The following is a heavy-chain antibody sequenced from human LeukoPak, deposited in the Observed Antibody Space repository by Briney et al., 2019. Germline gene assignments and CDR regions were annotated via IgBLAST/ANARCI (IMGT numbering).Heavy chain of an antibody. V-gene: IGHV1-69*05. D-gene: IGHD3-3*01. CDR3: ARALGEWLPPRNWFDP. CDR1: GGTFSSYA. CDR2: IIPIFGTA. Sequence: SVKVSCKASGGTFSSYAISWVRQAPGQGVEWMGGIIPIFGTANYAQKFQGRVTITTDESTSTDYTEMRSLRSEDTAVYYCARALGEWLPPRNWFDPWGQGTLVTVSS. J-gene: IGHJ5*02.